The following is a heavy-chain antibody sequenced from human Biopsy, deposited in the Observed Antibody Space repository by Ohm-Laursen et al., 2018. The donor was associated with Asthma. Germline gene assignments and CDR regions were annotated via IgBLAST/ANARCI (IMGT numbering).Heavy chain of an antibody. CDR2: ILTKFDIT. V-gene: IGHV1-69*04. Sequence: SVKVSCNASGGSFSNFAFSWVRQAPGHGLEWLGTILTKFDITSYAEKFQGRVTITADKSTSTTFMELSRLRSEDTAVYYCARSYDADSYPVLVLDYWGQGTLVTVSS. CDR3: ARSYDADSYPVLVLDY. D-gene: IGHD4/OR15-4a*01. CDR1: GGSFSNFA. J-gene: IGHJ4*02.